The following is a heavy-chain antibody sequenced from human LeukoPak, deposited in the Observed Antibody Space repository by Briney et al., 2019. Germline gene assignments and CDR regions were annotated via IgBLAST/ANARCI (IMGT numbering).Heavy chain of an antibody. V-gene: IGHV3-7*01. CDR2: INQDGSEK. J-gene: IGHJ4*02. CDR3: AKGWELL. Sequence: PGGSLRLSCAASGFTFSSHYMTWVRQAPGKGLEWVANINQDGSEKYYVDSVKGRFTISRDNAKNSLYLQMNSLRAEDTAVYYCAKGWELLWAQATLVTVSS. D-gene: IGHD1-26*01. CDR1: GFTFSSHY.